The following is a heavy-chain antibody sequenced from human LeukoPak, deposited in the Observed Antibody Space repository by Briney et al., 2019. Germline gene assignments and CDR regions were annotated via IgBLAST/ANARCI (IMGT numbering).Heavy chain of an antibody. V-gene: IGHV1-2*02. CDR1: GYTFTGYY. Sequence: ASVKVSCKASGYTFTGYYMHWVRQAPGQGLEWMGWINPNSGGTNYAQQFQGSFPMTRDTSISTAYMELSRLRSDDTAVYYCARDRATVTDGVWFDPWGQGTLVTVSS. CDR3: ARDRATVTDGVWFDP. J-gene: IGHJ5*02. D-gene: IGHD4-17*01. CDR2: INPNSGGT.